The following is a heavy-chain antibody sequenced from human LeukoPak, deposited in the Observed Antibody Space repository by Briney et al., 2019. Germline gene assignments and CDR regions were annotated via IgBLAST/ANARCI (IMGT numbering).Heavy chain of an antibody. CDR3: ARPSNDYSNYANLDY. Sequence: GESLKISCKGSGYSFTSYWIGWVRQMPGKGLEWMGIIYPGDSDTRYSPSFQGQVTISADKSISTAYLQWSSLKASDTAMYYCARPSNDYSNYANLDYWGQGTLVTVSS. D-gene: IGHD4-11*01. J-gene: IGHJ4*02. V-gene: IGHV5-51*01. CDR1: GYSFTSYW. CDR2: IYPGDSDT.